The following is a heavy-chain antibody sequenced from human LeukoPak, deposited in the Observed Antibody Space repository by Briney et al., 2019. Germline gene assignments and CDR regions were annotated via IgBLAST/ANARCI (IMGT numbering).Heavy chain of an antibody. Sequence: PGGSLRLSCAASGFTFSSYWMNWVRQAPGKGLEWVANIHQGGSEKYYVDSVKGRFTISRDNAKNSLYLQMNSLRAEDTAVYYCARDLSSWLGGPFDYWGQGTLVTVSS. CDR3: ARDLSSWLGGPFDY. D-gene: IGHD2-15*01. CDR2: IHQGGSEK. CDR1: GFTFSSYW. J-gene: IGHJ4*02. V-gene: IGHV3-7*01.